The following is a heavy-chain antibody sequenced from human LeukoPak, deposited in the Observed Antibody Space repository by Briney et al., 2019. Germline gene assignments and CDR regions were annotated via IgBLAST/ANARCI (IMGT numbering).Heavy chain of an antibody. Sequence: ASVKVSCKASGYTFTGYYMHWVRQAPGQGLEWMGWINPNSGGTNYAQKFQGRVTMTRDTSISTAYMELSRLRSEDTAVYYCARIYDSSGYYSSPTMYYFDYWGQGTLVTVSS. CDR2: INPNSGGT. CDR3: ARIYDSSGYYSSPTMYYFDY. CDR1: GYTFTGYY. J-gene: IGHJ4*02. V-gene: IGHV1-2*02. D-gene: IGHD3-22*01.